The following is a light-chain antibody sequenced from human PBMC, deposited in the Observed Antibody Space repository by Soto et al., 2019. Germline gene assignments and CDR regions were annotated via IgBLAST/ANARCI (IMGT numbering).Light chain of an antibody. Sequence: NFMLTQPHSVSESPGKTVTISCTRSSGSIASNYVQWYQQRPGSAPTTVIYEDNQRPSGVPDRFSGSIDSSSNSASLTISGLKTEDEADYYCQSYDGSRGFGGGTKLTVL. V-gene: IGLV6-57*04. CDR3: QSYDGSRG. CDR2: EDN. J-gene: IGLJ3*02. CDR1: SGSIASNY.